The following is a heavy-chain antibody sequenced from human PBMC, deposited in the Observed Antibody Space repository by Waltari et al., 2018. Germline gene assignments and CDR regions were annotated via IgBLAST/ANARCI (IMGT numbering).Heavy chain of an antibody. V-gene: IGHV4-34*01. CDR2: INHAGNT. D-gene: IGHD2-15*01. J-gene: IGHJ6*02. CDR3: VRLEDCTGPGGNCYSGEIFAMDV. Sequence: QVQLHQWGAGRLQPSETLSLTCAVYGVSFRGYYWGWIRQPPGKGLEWIAEINHAGNTNYTPSLRSRVTLSEDASKNQFSLKLSSMTAADTAVYYCVRLEDCTGPGGNCYSGEIFAMDVWGQGTTVTVSS. CDR1: GVSFRGYY.